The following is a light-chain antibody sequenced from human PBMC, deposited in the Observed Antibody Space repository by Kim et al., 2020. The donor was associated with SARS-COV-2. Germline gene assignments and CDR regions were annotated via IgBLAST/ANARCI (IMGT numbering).Light chain of an antibody. V-gene: IGKV3-15*01. Sequence: EIVMTQSPATLSVSPGETATLSCRASQSISYNLAGYQQKPDQAPRLLIYGASTRATGVPGRFSGSGSGTDFTLTISGLQSEDFAVYYCQQFDKWPPVTFGGGTKVDIK. CDR3: QQFDKWPPVT. CDR1: QSISYN. CDR2: GAS. J-gene: IGKJ4*01.